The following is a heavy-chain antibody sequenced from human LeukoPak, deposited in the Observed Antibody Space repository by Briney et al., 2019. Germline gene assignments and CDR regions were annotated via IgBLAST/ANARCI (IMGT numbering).Heavy chain of an antibody. J-gene: IGHJ5*02. Sequence: SETLSLTCTVSGGSISSSSYYWGWIRQPPGKGLEWIGEINHSGSTNYNPSLKSRVTISLDTSKNQFSLKLSSVTAADTAVYYCASAALSWGQGTLVTVSS. CDR3: ASAALS. CDR1: GGSISSSSYY. CDR2: INHSGST. V-gene: IGHV4-39*07. D-gene: IGHD3-16*01.